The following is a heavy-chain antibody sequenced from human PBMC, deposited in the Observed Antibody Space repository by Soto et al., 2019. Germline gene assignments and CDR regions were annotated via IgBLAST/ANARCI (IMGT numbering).Heavy chain of an antibody. J-gene: IGHJ4*02. CDR2: ISHDGSKK. CDR1: GFTFNTYP. V-gene: IGHV3-30-3*01. Sequence: QVQLVESGGGVVQPGRSRRLSCAASGFTFNTYPMHWVRQAPGKGLEWVALISHDGSKKYYADSVQGRFTISRDNAENTLYLQLNNLRAEDTAVYSWARWTYYYGCGGYRWGQGTLVTVSS. CDR3: ARWTYYYGCGGYR. D-gene: IGHD3-10*01.